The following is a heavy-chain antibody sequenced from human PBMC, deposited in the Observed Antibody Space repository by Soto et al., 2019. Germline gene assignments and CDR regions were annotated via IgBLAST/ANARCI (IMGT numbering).Heavy chain of an antibody. CDR2: IYYSGLT. V-gene: IGHV4-31*03. Sequence: TLSLTCPVSGGSMSSEGDYWSWFSQHPGKGLEWIGYIYYSGLTDYNPSLNSRLTISVDKSKNEFYLKMRSVTAADTAVYYCARLRMVRGVIIKGPDYWGQGTLVTVSS. D-gene: IGHD3-10*01. CDR1: GGSMSSEGDY. J-gene: IGHJ4*02. CDR3: ARLRMVRGVIIKGPDY.